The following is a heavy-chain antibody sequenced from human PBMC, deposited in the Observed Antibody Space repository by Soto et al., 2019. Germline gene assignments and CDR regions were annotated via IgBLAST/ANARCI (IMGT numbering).Heavy chain of an antibody. V-gene: IGHV3-49*03. D-gene: IGHD3-16*01. J-gene: IGHJ3*02. Sequence: EVQLVEPGGDLVQPGRSLRLSCTTSGFTFGDYAVSWLRQAPGKGLEWVSFIRSKVSGGTAEYAASVKGRFTISRDDSKSIAYLQMNSLKIEDTAVYCTRDLLGVRAFDIWGQGTMVTVSS. CDR2: IRSKVSGGTA. CDR3: TRDLLGVRAFDI. CDR1: GFTFGDYA.